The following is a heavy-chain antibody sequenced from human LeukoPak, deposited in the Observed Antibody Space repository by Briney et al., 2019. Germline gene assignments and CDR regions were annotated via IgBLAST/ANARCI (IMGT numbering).Heavy chain of an antibody. CDR3: AREEWIGELSKFDY. Sequence: GGSLRLSCAASGFSFSSHWMTWARQAPGKGLEWVANIKSDGSEKYYADSVKGRFTISRDNAKNSLSLQMNSLRVEDTAQYYCAREEWIGELSKFDYWGQGTLVTVSS. CDR2: IKSDGSEK. D-gene: IGHD3-10*01. V-gene: IGHV3-7*01. CDR1: GFSFSSHW. J-gene: IGHJ4*02.